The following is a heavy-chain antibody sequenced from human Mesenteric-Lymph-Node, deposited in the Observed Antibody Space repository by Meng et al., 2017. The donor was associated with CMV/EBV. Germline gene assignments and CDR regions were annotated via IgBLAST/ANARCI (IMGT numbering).Heavy chain of an antibody. CDR3: ARDRWLYGAAAHFDY. J-gene: IGHJ4*02. D-gene: IGHD4/OR15-4a*01. V-gene: IGHV3-7*01. Sequence: GESLKISCAVSGFTFSNYWMTWVRQAPGKGLEWVANIKEDGSQKYYVESVRGRFTISRDNARNSLYLQMSSLRADDTAVYYCARDRWLYGAAAHFDYWGQGTLVTVSS. CDR1: GFTFSNYW. CDR2: IKEDGSQK.